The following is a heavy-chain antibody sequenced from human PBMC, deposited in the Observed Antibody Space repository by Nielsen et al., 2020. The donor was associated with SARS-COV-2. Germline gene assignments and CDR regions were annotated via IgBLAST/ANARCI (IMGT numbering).Heavy chain of an antibody. CDR2: ISGSGGST. J-gene: IGHJ6*02. CDR3: ARDCSSTSCQMYYYGMDV. Sequence: EGSLRLSCAASGFAFSSYAMSWVRQAPGKGLEWVSAISGSGGSTYYADSVKGRFTISRDNSKNTLYLQMNSLRAEDTAVYYCARDCSSTSCQMYYYGMDVWGQGTTVTVSS. CDR1: GFAFSSYA. V-gene: IGHV3-23*01. D-gene: IGHD2-2*01.